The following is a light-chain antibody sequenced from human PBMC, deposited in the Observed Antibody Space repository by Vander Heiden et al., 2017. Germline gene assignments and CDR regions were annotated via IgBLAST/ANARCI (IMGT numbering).Light chain of an antibody. V-gene: IGKV1-39*01. CDR1: QSISSY. CDR2: AAS. Sequence: DIQMTQSPSSLSASVGDRVTITCRASQSISSYLNWYQQKPGKAPKLLLYAASSLQSGVPSRFSGSGSGTDFTLTISSLQPEDFATYYCQQSYRTPSLTFGGGTKVEIK. J-gene: IGKJ4*01. CDR3: QQSYRTPSLT.